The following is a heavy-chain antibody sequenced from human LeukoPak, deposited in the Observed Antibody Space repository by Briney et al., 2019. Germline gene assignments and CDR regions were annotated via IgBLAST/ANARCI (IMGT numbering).Heavy chain of an antibody. V-gene: IGHV4-39*07. CDR3: ARVSPFYYYYIDV. CDR2: IYYSGST. J-gene: IGHJ6*03. CDR1: GGSISSTNYY. Sequence: PSETLSLTCTVSGGSISSTNYYWAWIRQPPGKGLEWIGNIYYSGSTYYNPSLKSRVTISEDTSKNQFSLKLSSVTAADTDVYYCARVSPFYYYYIDVWGKGTTVTVSS.